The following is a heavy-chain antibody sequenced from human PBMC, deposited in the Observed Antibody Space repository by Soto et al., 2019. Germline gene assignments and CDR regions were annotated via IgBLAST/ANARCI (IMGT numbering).Heavy chain of an antibody. CDR1: GGSISSGGYY. D-gene: IGHD6-13*01. CDR3: ARVRDEAGTFDY. J-gene: IGHJ4*02. CDR2: IYYSGST. Sequence: TSETLSLTCTVSGGSISSGGYYWSWIRQHPGKGLEWIGYIYYSGSTYYNPSLKSRVTISVDTSKNQFSLKLSSVTAADTAVYYCARVRDEAGTFDYWGQGTLVTVSS. V-gene: IGHV4-31*03.